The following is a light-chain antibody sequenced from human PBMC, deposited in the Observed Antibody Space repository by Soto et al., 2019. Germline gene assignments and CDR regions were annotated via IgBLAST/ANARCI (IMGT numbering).Light chain of an antibody. Sequence: QSVLTQPASVSGSPGQSITISCTGTSSDVGGYNYVSWYQHHPGKDPKLMISDVSNRPSGVSNRFSGSKSGNTASLTISGLQAEDEDDYSCSSYASTSALVFGGGTKLTVL. CDR2: DVS. J-gene: IGLJ2*01. CDR1: SSDVGGYNY. V-gene: IGLV2-14*03. CDR3: SSYASTSALV.